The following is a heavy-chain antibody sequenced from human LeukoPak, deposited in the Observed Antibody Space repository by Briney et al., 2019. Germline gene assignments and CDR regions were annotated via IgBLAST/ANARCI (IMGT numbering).Heavy chain of an antibody. CDR3: AREIAVAGLSS. CDR1: GFTFSSYS. J-gene: IGHJ5*02. V-gene: IGHV3-21*01. D-gene: IGHD6-19*01. Sequence: GGSLRLSCAASGFTFSSYSMNWVRQAPGKGLEWVSSISSSSSYIYYADPVKGRFTISRDNAKNSLYLQMNSLRAEDPAVYCCAREIAVAGLSSWGQGTLVTVSS. CDR2: ISSSSSYI.